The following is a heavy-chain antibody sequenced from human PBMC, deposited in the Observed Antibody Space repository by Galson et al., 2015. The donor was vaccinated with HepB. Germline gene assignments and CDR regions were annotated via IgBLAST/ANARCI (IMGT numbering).Heavy chain of an antibody. CDR3: ATDPMVRGVILTALVY. CDR1: GYTLTELS. J-gene: IGHJ4*02. CDR2: FDPEDGET. D-gene: IGHD3-10*01. V-gene: IGHV1-24*01. Sequence: SVKVSCKVSGYTLTELSMHWVRQAPGKGLEWMGGFDPEDGETIYAQKFQGRVTVTEDTSTDTAYMELSSLRSEDTAVYYCATDPMVRGVILTALVYWGQGTLVTVSS.